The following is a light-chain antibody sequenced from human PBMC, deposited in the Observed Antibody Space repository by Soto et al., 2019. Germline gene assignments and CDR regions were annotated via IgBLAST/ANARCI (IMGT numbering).Light chain of an antibody. J-gene: IGLJ2*01. CDR3: ETWDSNSVL. CDR2: LEDTGSY. V-gene: IGLV4-60*02. CDR1: SGHSSHT. Sequence: QPVLTQSSSASTSLGSSVKLTCTLSSGHSSHTIAWHQQKPGKAPRYLMKLEDTGSYNKESGVPDRFSGSSSGADRYLTISNLQFEDEADYYCETWDSNSVLFGGGTKVTVL.